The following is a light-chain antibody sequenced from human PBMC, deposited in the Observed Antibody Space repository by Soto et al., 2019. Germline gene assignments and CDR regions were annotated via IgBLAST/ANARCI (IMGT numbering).Light chain of an antibody. CDR2: DAS. J-gene: IGKJ1*01. V-gene: IGKV1-39*01. CDR3: QQGFSAPPWT. CDR1: QTINNY. Sequence: DIQMTQSPSSLSASVGDRVTITCRSSQTINNYLNWYQQRPGKAPKVIIYDASSLQSGVPSRFSGSGSRTDFTLTISNLQPEDFATYYCQQGFSAPPWTFGQGTKLEI.